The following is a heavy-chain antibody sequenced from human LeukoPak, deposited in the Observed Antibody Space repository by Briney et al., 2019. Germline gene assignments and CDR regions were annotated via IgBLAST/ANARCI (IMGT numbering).Heavy chain of an antibody. CDR1: GFTFSSYG. CDR2: ISGSGGST. CDR3: AKASSGLYEKFDY. D-gene: IGHD2-15*01. V-gene: IGHV3-23*01. J-gene: IGHJ4*02. Sequence: PGRSLRLSCAASGFTFSSYGMHWVRQAPGKGLEWVSVISGSGGSTYYADSVKGRFTISRDNSKNTLYLQMNSLRAEDTAVYYCAKASSGLYEKFDYWGQGTLVTVSS.